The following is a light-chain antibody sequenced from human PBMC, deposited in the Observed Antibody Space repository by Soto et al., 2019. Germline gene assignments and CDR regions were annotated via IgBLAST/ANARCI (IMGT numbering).Light chain of an antibody. CDR1: QSISSSF. CDR2: DAY. J-gene: IGKJ3*01. V-gene: IGKV1-39*01. Sequence: DIQMTQSPSSLPASVGDRVTITCRPSQSISSSFLNWYQYKPGKAPKLLIYDAYNLQSGVPSRFSGSGSGTDFTLTISSLQPEDFATYYCQQTYSAPFAFGPGTKVDIK. CDR3: QQTYSAPFA.